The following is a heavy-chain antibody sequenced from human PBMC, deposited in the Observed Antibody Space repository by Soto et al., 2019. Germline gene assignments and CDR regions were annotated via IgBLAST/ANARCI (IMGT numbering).Heavy chain of an antibody. CDR2: INHSGST. J-gene: IGHJ4*02. V-gene: IGHV4-34*01. CDR1: GGSFSGYY. Sequence: TSETLSLTCAVYGGSFSGYYWSWIRQPPGKGLEWIGEINHSGSTNYNPSLKSRVTISVDTSKNQFSLKLSSVTAADTAVYYCARRNGGYCSSTSCLNCGYSGYDAPLYYFDYWGQGTLVTVSS. D-gene: IGHD2-2*01. CDR3: ARRNGGYCSSTSCLNCGYSGYDAPLYYFDY.